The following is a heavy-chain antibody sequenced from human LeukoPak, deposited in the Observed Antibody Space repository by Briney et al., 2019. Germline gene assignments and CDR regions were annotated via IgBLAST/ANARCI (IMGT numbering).Heavy chain of an antibody. CDR3: AKDPNTQYSSSWYWGWFDP. CDR2: SSWNSGSI. J-gene: IGHJ5*02. CDR1: GFTFDDYA. D-gene: IGHD6-13*01. V-gene: IGHV3-9*01. Sequence: PGGSLRLSCAASGFTFDDYAMHWVRQAPGKDLEWVSGSSWNSGSIGYADSVKGRFTISRDNAKNSLYLQMNSLRAEDTALYYCAKDPNTQYSSSWYWGWFDPWGQGTLVTVSS.